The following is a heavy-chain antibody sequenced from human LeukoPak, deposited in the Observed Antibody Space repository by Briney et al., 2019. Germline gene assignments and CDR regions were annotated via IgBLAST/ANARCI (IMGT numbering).Heavy chain of an antibody. D-gene: IGHD3-22*01. Sequence: GSLRLSRAASGFAFSDSAIHWVRQASGKGLEWVGRIRSKAKSYETSYGASVKGRFTISRDDSKNTAYLQMNSLKTEDTAVYYCAREYSSGYYYYYYYMDVWGKGTTVTISS. CDR2: IRSKAKSYET. V-gene: IGHV3-73*01. CDR1: GFAFSDSA. CDR3: AREYSSGYYYYYYYMDV. J-gene: IGHJ6*03.